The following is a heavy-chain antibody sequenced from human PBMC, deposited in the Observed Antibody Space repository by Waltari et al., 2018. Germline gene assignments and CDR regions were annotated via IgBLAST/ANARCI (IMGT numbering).Heavy chain of an antibody. J-gene: IGHJ4*02. CDR1: GYHFMDHF. CDR2: SDPEDGET. D-gene: IGHD3-10*01. CDR3: APLPGGSGQTFDY. V-gene: IGHV1-69-2*01. Sequence: EVELVQSGAEVKKPGATVKIPCQASGYHFMDHFMHWVQQAPGKGLEWMGRSDPEDGETVYSEKFQGRVTITADTSTDTAYMELSSLTSGDTAVYYCAPLPGGSGQTFDYWGQGTLVTVSS.